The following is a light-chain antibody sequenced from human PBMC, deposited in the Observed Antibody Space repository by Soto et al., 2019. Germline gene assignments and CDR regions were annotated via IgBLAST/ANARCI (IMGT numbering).Light chain of an antibody. V-gene: IGKV3-11*01. Sequence: EIVLTQSPATLSFSPGERATLSCRASQSVSTYLAWYQRKPGQAPTLLLYDASNKATGIPARFSGSGSGTDFTLTISSQEPEDFAVYYCQQRSNWPPVTFGQWNKREIK. J-gene: IGKJ2*01. CDR3: QQRSNWPPVT. CDR2: DAS. CDR1: QSVSTY.